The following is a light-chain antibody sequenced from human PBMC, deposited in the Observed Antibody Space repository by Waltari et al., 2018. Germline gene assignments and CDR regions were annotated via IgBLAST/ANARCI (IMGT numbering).Light chain of an antibody. V-gene: IGKV3-15*01. Sequence: EIVTTQPPATLSVSPGERATLSSRASQSVSSNLAWYQQKPGQAPRLLIYGASTRATGIPARFSGSGSGTEFTLTISSLQSEDFAVYYCQQYNNWPRTFGQGTKVEIK. CDR3: QQYNNWPRT. J-gene: IGKJ1*01. CDR1: QSVSSN. CDR2: GAS.